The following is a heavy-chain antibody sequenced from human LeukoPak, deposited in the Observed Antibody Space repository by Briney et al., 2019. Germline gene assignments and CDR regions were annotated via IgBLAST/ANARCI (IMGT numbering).Heavy chain of an antibody. CDR3: ARNTEHCSDR. J-gene: IGHJ5*02. D-gene: IGHD1-26*01. Sequence: GKSLRLSCAASGFTLRSFGMSWVRQAPGKGLEWVSTLSCIDTSCTEYYAYSVKGRFSISRDNSKNTLFLQMNSLRVEDTAVYYCARNTEHCSDRWSQGTLVTVSS. CDR1: GFTLRSFG. CDR2: LSCIDTSCTE. V-gene: IGHV3-23*01.